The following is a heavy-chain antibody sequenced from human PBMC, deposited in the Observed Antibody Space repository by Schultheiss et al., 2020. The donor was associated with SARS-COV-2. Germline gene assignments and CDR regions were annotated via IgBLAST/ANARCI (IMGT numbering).Heavy chain of an antibody. Sequence: ASVKVSCKASGYTFTSYGISWVRQAPGQGLEWMGWISTYNANTNYAQKLQGRVTMTTDTSTSTAYMELSSLRSEDTAVYYCAGAPIAAPRRAYYYYGMDVWGQGTTVTVSS. D-gene: IGHD6-13*01. CDR1: GYTFTSYG. CDR2: ISTYNANT. J-gene: IGHJ6*02. V-gene: IGHV1-18*01. CDR3: AGAPIAAPRRAYYYYGMDV.